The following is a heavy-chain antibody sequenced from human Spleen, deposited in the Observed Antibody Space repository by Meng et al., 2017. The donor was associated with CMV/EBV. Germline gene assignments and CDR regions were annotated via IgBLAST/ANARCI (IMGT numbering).Heavy chain of an antibody. CDR2: INHSAAT. Sequence: YGGSFSDCYWSWIRQPPGKGLECFGKINHSAATNYNPSLKSRVTISIDTSKNQFSLKLSSVTAADTAVYYCATPPGIWSGYLAEYFQHWGQGTLVTVSS. J-gene: IGHJ1*01. D-gene: IGHD3-3*01. CDR1: GGSFSDCY. CDR3: ATPPGIWSGYLAEYFQH. V-gene: IGHV4-34*01.